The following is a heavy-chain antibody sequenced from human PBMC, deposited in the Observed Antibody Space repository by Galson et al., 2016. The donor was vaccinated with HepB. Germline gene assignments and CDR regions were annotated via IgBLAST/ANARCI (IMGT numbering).Heavy chain of an antibody. Sequence: SLRLSCAASGFTFSNYKMHWVRQTPGKGPEWVSYIDTRESLVAYAESVPGRLTISRDNTQNSLSLQMNSLRAEDTAVYYCAGGGYSCCFFDYWGQGSLVTVSS. CDR1: GFTFSNYK. J-gene: IGHJ4*02. CDR2: IDTRESLV. V-gene: IGHV3-48*03. CDR3: AGGGYSCCFFDY. D-gene: IGHD3-16*01.